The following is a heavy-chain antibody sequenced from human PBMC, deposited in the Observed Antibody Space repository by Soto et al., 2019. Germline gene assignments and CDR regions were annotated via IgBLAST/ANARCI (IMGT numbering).Heavy chain of an antibody. CDR1: GGSISSYY. V-gene: IGHV4-59*01. Sequence: PSETLSLTCTVSGGSISSYYWSWIRQPPGKGLEWIGYIYYSGSTNYNPSLKSRVTISVDTSKNQFSLKLYSVTAADTAVYYCAREVPRNLYYFDYWGQGTLVTVSA. CDR2: IYYSGST. CDR3: AREVPRNLYYFDY. J-gene: IGHJ4*02. D-gene: IGHD1-1*01.